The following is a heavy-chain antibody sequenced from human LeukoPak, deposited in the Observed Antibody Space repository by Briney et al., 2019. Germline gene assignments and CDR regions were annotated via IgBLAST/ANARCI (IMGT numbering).Heavy chain of an antibody. CDR3: VKDNEAGGSPFDR. D-gene: IGHD1-1*01. CDR1: GFILRSHA. CDR2: ISDRGGST. Sequence: GGSLRLSCSASGFILRSHAMHWVRQAPGKGLEYVSRISDRGGSTYYADSVKGRFTISRDNSNNTLYLQMSSLRAVDTAVYYCVKDNEAGGSPFDRWGQGTLVTVSS. V-gene: IGHV3-64D*06. J-gene: IGHJ4*02.